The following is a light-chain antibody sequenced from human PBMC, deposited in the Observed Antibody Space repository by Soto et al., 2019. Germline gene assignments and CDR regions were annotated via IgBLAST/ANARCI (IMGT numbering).Light chain of an antibody. V-gene: IGKV1-27*01. CDR3: QKYDSGPWT. Sequence: DIEMTQSPSSLSASVGDRVIITCRASQGISNYLAWYQQRPGKVPKLLIYAASTLQSGVPSRFSGSGSGTDFTLTISSLQPEDVASYYCQKYDSGPWTFGHGTEVDIK. CDR1: QGISNY. CDR2: AAS. J-gene: IGKJ1*01.